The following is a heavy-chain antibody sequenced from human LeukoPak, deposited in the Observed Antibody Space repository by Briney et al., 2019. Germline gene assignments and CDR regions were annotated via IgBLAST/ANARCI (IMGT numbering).Heavy chain of an antibody. CDR2: TYYRSKWNN. CDR1: GDRVSSNSAA. D-gene: IGHD2-15*01. CDR3: ARGGAGGRAFDI. Sequence: TLSLPCAISGDRVSSNSAAWNWIRQSPSRGLEWRGRTYYRSKWNNDYAVSVKSRLIINPDTSKNQFSLQLNSVTPEDTAVYYCARGGAGGRAFDIWGQGTMVTVSS. V-gene: IGHV6-1*01. J-gene: IGHJ3*02.